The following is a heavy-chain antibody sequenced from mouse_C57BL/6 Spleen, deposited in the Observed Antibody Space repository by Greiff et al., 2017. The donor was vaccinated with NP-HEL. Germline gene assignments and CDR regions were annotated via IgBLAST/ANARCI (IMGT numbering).Heavy chain of an antibody. CDR1: GYTFTDYE. Sequence: VQLQQSGAELVRPGASVTLSCKASGYTFTDYEMHWVKQTPVHGLEWIGAIDPETGGTAYNQKFKGKAILTADKSSSTAYLELRSLTSEDSAVYYCTRSGGNPWFADWGQGTLVTVSA. CDR3: TRSGGNPWFAD. V-gene: IGHV1-15*01. CDR2: IDPETGGT. J-gene: IGHJ3*01. D-gene: IGHD2-1*01.